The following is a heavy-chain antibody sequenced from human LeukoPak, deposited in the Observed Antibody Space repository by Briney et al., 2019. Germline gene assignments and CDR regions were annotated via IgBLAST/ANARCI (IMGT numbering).Heavy chain of an antibody. CDR2: INPNSGGT. CDR1: GYTFTGYY. Sequence: GASVKVSCKASGYTFTGYYMHWVRQAPGQGLEWMGWINPNSGGTNYAQKFQGWVTMTRDTSISTAYMELSRLRSDDTAVYYCARGARDCSSTSCPSDAFDIWGQGTMVTVSS. V-gene: IGHV1-2*04. J-gene: IGHJ3*02. CDR3: ARGARDCSSTSCPSDAFDI. D-gene: IGHD2-2*01.